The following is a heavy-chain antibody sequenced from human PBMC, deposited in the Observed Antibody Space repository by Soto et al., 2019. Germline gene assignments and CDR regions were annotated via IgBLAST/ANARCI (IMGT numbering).Heavy chain of an antibody. CDR3: ARRSPAFCSASTCYGHFEF. J-gene: IGHJ4*02. Sequence: QVHLQHWGAGLLKPSETLSLTCAVSGGSFSGYFWSWIRQSPGKGLEWIGETNHRGTTNYNPSLESRVTISPETSKNQFSLKLRSVTAADTAVYYCARRSPAFCSASTCYGHFEFWGQGTLATVSS. V-gene: IGHV4-34*01. D-gene: IGHD2-2*01. CDR1: GGSFSGYF. CDR2: TNHRGTT.